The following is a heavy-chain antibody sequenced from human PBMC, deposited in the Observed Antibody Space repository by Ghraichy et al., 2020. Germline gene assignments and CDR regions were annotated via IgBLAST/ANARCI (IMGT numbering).Heavy chain of an antibody. CDR3: ARRLSGYYYDSSGPVRVGAFDI. D-gene: IGHD3-22*01. CDR1: GGSLSSSSYY. Sequence: SQTLSLTCTVSGGSLSSSSYYWGWIRPPPGKGLEWIGSIYYSGSTYYNPSLKSRVTISVDTSKNQFSLKLSYVTAADTAVYYCARRLSGYYYDSSGPVRVGAFDIWGQGTMVTVSS. J-gene: IGHJ3*02. V-gene: IGHV4-39*01. CDR2: IYYSGST.